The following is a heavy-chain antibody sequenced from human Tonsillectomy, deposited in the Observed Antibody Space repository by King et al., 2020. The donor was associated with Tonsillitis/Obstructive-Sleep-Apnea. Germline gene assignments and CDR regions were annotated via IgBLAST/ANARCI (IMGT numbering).Heavy chain of an antibody. CDR1: GFTFSSNG. J-gene: IGHJ6*02. V-gene: IGHV3-30*18. CDR3: AKLAGYDSSAYYQTDRAYYCYGMDF. CDR2: ISYDGSNK. D-gene: IGHD3-22*01. Sequence: VQLVESGGGVVQPGRSLRLSCAASGFTFSSNGMHWVRQAPGKGLEWVALISYDGSNKFYADSVKGRFTISRDNSKNTLYLQMNSLRAADTAVYYCAKLAGYDSSAYYQTDRAYYCYGMDFWGQGTTVTVSS.